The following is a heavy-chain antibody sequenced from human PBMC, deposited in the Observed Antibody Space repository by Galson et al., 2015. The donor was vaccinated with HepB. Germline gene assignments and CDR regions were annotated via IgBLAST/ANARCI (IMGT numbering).Heavy chain of an antibody. V-gene: IGHV3-23*01. J-gene: IGHJ4*02. CDR3: AKGTTNIDY. CDR1: GFTFGSLG. Sequence: SLRLSCAASGFTFGSLGMTWVRQAPGKGLECVSAIGVNAGNTDYADSVKGRFTISRDNSKSMLYLQMNNLRAEDTAVYYCAKGTTNIDYWGQGTLVTVSS. D-gene: IGHD1-1*01. CDR2: IGVNAGNT.